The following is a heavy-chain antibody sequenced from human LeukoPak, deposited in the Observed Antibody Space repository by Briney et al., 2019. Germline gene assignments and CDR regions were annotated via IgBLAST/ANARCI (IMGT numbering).Heavy chain of an antibody. V-gene: IGHV1-8*01. CDR2: MNPNSGNT. CDR1: GYTFTSYD. CDR3: ARVPPNYDILTGYYSNWFDP. D-gene: IGHD3-9*01. J-gene: IGHJ5*02. Sequence: ASVKVSCKASGYTFTSYDINWVRQATGQGLEWMGWMNPNSGNTGYAHKFQGRVTMTRNTSISTAYMELSSLRSEDTAVYYCARVPPNYDILTGYYSNWFDPWGQGTLVTVSS.